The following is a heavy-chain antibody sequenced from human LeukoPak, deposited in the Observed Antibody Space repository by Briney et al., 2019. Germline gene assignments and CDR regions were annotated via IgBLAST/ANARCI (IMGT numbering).Heavy chain of an antibody. CDR3: ARRGGLYYFDY. CDR2: IYPGDSDT. CDR1: GYSFTNSW. D-gene: IGHD3/OR15-3a*01. Sequence: GESLKISCKGSGYSFTNSWIGWVRQMPGKGLEWMGIIYPGDSDTIYSPSFQGQVTISADKSINTAYLQWSSLKASDTAMYYCARRGGLYYFDYWGQGTLVTVSS. J-gene: IGHJ4*02. V-gene: IGHV5-51*01.